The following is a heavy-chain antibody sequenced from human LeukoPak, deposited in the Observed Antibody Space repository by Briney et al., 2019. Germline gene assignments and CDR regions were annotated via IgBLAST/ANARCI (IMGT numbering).Heavy chain of an antibody. Sequence: PSETLSLTCTVSGYSISSGYYWGWIRQPPGKGLEWIGSIYHSGSTYYNPSLKSRVTISVDTSKNQFSLKLSSVTAADTAVYYCARWSQIWGQGTMVTVSS. J-gene: IGHJ3*02. CDR3: ARWSQI. CDR1: GYSISSGYY. CDR2: IYHSGST. V-gene: IGHV4-38-2*02.